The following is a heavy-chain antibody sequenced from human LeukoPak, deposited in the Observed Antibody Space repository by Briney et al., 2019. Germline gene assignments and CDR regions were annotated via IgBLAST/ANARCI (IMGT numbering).Heavy chain of an antibody. CDR3: ARVCWSGYYFLCY. Sequence: ASVRVSCKASGYTFTSYDINWVRQATGQGLEWMGWMNPNSGNTGYAQKFQGRVTMTRNTSISTAYMELSSLRSEDTAVYYCARVCWSGYYFLCYWGQGTLVTVSS. CDR1: GYTFTSYD. D-gene: IGHD3-3*01. V-gene: IGHV1-8*01. J-gene: IGHJ4*02. CDR2: MNPNSGNT.